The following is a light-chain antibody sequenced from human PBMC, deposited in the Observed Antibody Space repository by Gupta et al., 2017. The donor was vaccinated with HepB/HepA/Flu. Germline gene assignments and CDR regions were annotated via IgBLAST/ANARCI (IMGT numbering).Light chain of an antibody. CDR3: AAWDDSGIWV. J-gene: IGLJ3*02. Sequence: QSVLTQPPSASGTPGQRVTISCSGSSSNIGSNTVNWYQQRPGTAPKLLIYSNNQRPSGVPDRFSGSKSGTSASLAISGRQSEDEADYYCAAWDDSGIWVFGGGTKLTVL. CDR2: SNN. V-gene: IGLV1-44*01. CDR1: SSNIGSNT.